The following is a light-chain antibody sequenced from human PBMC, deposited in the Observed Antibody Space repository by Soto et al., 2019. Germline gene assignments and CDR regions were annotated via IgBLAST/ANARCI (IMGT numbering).Light chain of an antibody. CDR3: QQYGTSLRGT. Sequence: EIVLTQSPGTLSSSPGGRATLSCRASQSVTNNYLAWYQQKRGQAPRLLIWGASIRAADLPDRFSGGGSGTDFTLTISRLEAEDVAIYYCQQYGTSLRGTFGQGTKVEIK. J-gene: IGKJ1*01. V-gene: IGKV3-20*01. CDR1: QSVTNNY. CDR2: GAS.